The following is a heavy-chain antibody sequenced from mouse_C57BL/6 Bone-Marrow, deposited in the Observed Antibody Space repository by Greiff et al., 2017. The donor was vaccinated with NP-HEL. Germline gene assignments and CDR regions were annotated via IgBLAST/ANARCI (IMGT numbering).Heavy chain of an antibody. V-gene: IGHV14-4*01. CDR2: IDPENGDT. CDR3: TTLIYYGYDVPYWCFDV. Sequence: VQLKQSGAELVRPGASVKLSCTASGFNIKDDYMHWVKQRPEQGLEWIGWIDPENGDTEYASKFQGKATITVDTYSNTAYLQLSSLTSEDTAVYCCTTLIYYGYDVPYWCFDVWGTGTAVTVSS. J-gene: IGHJ1*03. CDR1: GFNIKDDY. D-gene: IGHD2-2*01.